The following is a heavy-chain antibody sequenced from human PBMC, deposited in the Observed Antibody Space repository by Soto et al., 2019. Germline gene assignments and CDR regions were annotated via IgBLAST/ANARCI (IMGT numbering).Heavy chain of an antibody. J-gene: IGHJ3*02. Sequence: GGSLRLSCAASVFTFRIYSMHWVRQSPGKGLEWVAVMWYDGTNKYYGESVKGRFTISRDNSENTLYLQMNSLRVEDTAVYYCARDATFGTKGGSFDIWGHWTLVTVS. CDR2: MWYDGTNK. D-gene: IGHD3-16*01. CDR1: VFTFRIYS. CDR3: ARDATFGTKGGSFDI. V-gene: IGHV3-33*01.